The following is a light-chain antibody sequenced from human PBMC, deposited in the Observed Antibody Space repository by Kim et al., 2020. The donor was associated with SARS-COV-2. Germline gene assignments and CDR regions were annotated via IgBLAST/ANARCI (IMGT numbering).Light chain of an antibody. V-gene: IGKV1-27*01. Sequence: ASVGDQVPITCRASQGISNSLAWYQQKPGNVPKVLIYDASTLHSGVPSRFSGSGSGTDFTLTISSLQPEDVATYYCQKYNAAPWTFGQGTKVDIK. CDR3: QKYNAAPWT. CDR1: QGISNS. J-gene: IGKJ1*01. CDR2: DAS.